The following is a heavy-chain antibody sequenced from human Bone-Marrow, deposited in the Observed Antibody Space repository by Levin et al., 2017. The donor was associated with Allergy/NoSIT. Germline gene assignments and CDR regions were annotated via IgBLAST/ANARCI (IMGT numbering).Heavy chain of an antibody. CDR3: ARNSRGIAVAGTYDP. V-gene: IGHV3-30-3*01. J-gene: IGHJ5*02. D-gene: IGHD6-19*01. CDR1: GFTFSSYA. CDR2: ISYDGSNK. Sequence: GESLKISCAASGFTFSSYAMHWVRQAPGKGLEWVAVISYDGSNKYYADSVKGRFTISRDNSKNTLYLQMNSLRAEDTAVYYCARNSRGIAVAGTYDPWGQGTLVTVSS.